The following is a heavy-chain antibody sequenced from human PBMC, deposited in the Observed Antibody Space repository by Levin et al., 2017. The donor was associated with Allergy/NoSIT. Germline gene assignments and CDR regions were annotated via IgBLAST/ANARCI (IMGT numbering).Heavy chain of an antibody. CDR1: GDSVSNNGAA. V-gene: IGHV6-1*01. CDR2: TYYRSKWYD. CDR3: ARVLFGKQVSYFDF. J-gene: IGHJ4*02. Sequence: SQTLSLTCAISGDSVSNNGAAWHWIRQSPSRGLEWLGRTYYRSKWYDDYAESVKSRITINPDTSNNQFSLQLRSVTPEDTAVYYCARVLFGKQVSYFDFWGQGTLVTVSS. D-gene: IGHD3-16*01.